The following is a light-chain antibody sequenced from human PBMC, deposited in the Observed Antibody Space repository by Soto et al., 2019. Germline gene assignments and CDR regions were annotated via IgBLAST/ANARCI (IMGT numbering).Light chain of an antibody. CDR2: VAS. V-gene: IGKV3-15*01. CDR3: QHYNNWPRT. J-gene: IGKJ1*01. CDR1: QSVSSN. Sequence: ELVMTQSPATLSVSPGERATLSCRASQSVSSNLAWYQQKPCHAPRLLIYVASTRATGIPARFSGSGSGTEFTLTISSLQSEDFAVYYCQHYNNWPRTFGQGTKVEIK.